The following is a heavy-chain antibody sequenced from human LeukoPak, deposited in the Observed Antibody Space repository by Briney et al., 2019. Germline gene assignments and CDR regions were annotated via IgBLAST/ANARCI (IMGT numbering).Heavy chain of an antibody. CDR3: AKCIAARQRYYYYMDV. D-gene: IGHD6-6*01. V-gene: IGHV4-39*07. J-gene: IGHJ6*03. CDR2: INHSGST. Sequence: PSETLSLTCTVSGGSISSSSYYWGWIRQPPGKGLEWIGEINHSGSTNYNPSLKSRVTISVDTSKNQFSLKLSSVTAADTAVYYCAKCIAARQRYYYYMDVWGKGTTVTVSS. CDR1: GGSISSSSYY.